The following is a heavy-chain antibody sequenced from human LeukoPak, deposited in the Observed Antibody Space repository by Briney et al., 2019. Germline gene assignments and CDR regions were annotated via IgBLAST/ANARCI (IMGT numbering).Heavy chain of an antibody. Sequence: SQTLSLTCAVSGGSISSGGYSWSWIRQPPGKGLEWIGYIYHSGSTYYSPSLKSRVTMSVDRSKNQFSLKLSSVTAADTAMYYCARAGYYDSSGCFSFYFDRWGQGTLVTVSS. CDR2: IYHSGST. J-gene: IGHJ4*02. CDR3: ARAGYYDSSGCFSFYFDR. CDR1: GGSISSGGYS. V-gene: IGHV4-30-2*01. D-gene: IGHD3-22*01.